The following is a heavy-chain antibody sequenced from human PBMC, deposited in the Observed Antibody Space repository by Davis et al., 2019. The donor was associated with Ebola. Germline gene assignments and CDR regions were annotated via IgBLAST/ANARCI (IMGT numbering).Heavy chain of an antibody. Sequence: SVKVSCKASGGTFSSYAISWVRQAPGQGLEWMGRIIPILGIANYAQKFQGRVTITADKSTSTAYMELSSLRSEDTAVYYCAKPPTVTREYYYYDMDVWGQGTTVTVSS. CDR2: IIPILGIA. V-gene: IGHV1-69*04. D-gene: IGHD4-17*01. J-gene: IGHJ6*02. CDR3: AKPPTVTREYYYYDMDV. CDR1: GGTFSSYA.